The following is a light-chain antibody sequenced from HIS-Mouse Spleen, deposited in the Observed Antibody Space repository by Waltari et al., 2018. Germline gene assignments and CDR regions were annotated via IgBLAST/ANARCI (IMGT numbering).Light chain of an antibody. J-gene: IGLJ3*02. CDR1: NIGSKS. CDR3: QVWDSSSDHYWV. V-gene: IGLV3-21*02. CDR2: DDS. Sequence: SYVLTQPPSVSVAPGQTARITCGGNNIGSKSVHWYQQKPGQAPVLVVYDDSDRPSGIPGRFSGSNSGNTATLTISRVEAGDEADYYCQVWDSSSDHYWVFGGGTKLTVL.